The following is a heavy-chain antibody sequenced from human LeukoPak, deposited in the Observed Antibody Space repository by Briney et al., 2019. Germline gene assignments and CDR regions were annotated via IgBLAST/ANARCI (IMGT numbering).Heavy chain of an antibody. V-gene: IGHV5-51*01. J-gene: IGHJ4*02. D-gene: IGHD5-18*01. Sequence: GESLKISCKGSGYNFTSYWIGWVRQMPGKGLEWMGIIYPRDSDTRYSPSFQGQVTISADKSISTAYLQWNSLKASDTAMYYCARHIQGYSVDYWGQGTLVTVSS. CDR1: GYNFTSYW. CDR3: ARHIQGYSVDY. CDR2: IYPRDSDT.